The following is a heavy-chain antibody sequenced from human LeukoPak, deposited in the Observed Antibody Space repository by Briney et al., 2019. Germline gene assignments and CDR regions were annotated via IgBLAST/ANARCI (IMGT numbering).Heavy chain of an antibody. V-gene: IGHV1-8*01. CDR2: MNPYSCNT. D-gene: IGHD2-2*02. CDR3: GRGRRQPIIVVPAAIEGDLQYYYYMDV. Sequence: AVQVSCQASGYTFPRYVINWVRPATGQGLDGMGWMNPYSCNTRFAQNFPGRVTMTRNTSRSKAYIELRSLRSGSTAVYFCGRGRRQPIIVVPAAIEGDLQYYYYMDVWGKGSTVTVS. CDR1: GYTFPRYV. J-gene: IGHJ6*03.